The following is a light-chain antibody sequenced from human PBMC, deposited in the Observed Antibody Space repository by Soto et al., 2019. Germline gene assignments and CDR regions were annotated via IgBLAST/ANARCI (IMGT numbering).Light chain of an antibody. CDR2: DAS. CDR3: QQRSNWPPSIT. Sequence: EVVLTQSPATLSVSPGEGVTLSCRASQGIGDTLAWYQHKPGQTPRLLIYDASNRATGIPARFSGSGSGTDFTLTISSLEPEDFAVYYCQQRSNWPPSITFGQGTRLEIK. J-gene: IGKJ5*01. CDR1: QGIGDT. V-gene: IGKV3-11*01.